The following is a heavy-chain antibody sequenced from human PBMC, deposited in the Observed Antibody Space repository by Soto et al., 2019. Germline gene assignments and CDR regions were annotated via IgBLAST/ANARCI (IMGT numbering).Heavy chain of an antibody. CDR3: ARDWDSSGRYSRWRSFDY. CDR1: GYTVSGSF. Sequence: GASGRVACAGAGYTVSGSFMEGVGQAPGQGLEWMGWINPNSGGTNYAQKFQGRVTMTRDTSISTAYMELSRLRSDDTAVYYCARDWDSSGRYSRWRSFDYWGQRTLVPVS. V-gene: IGHV1-2*02. D-gene: IGHD6-19*01. J-gene: IGHJ4*02. CDR2: INPNSGGT.